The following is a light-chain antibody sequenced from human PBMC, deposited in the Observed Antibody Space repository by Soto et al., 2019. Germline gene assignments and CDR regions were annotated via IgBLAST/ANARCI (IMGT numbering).Light chain of an antibody. V-gene: IGKV3-20*01. CDR2: GAS. CDR3: QQYGTSPFT. J-gene: IGKJ3*01. CDR1: QNVNSSY. Sequence: EIVLTQSPGTLSLSPGERATLSCRASQNVNSSYLAWYQQKPGQAPRLLIYGASRRATGIPDRFSGTGSGTDFTLTISRLEPEDFAVYYCQQYGTSPFTFGPGTKVDIK.